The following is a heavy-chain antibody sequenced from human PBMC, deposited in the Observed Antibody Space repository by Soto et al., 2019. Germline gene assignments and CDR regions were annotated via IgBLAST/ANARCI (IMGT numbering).Heavy chain of an antibody. CDR3: ARSPDITMVRGVIPVNWFDP. D-gene: IGHD3-10*01. Sequence: ASVKVSCKDSGYTFTSYAMHWVRQAPGQRLEWMGWINAGNGNTKYSQKFQGRVTITRNTSASTAYMELSSLRSEDTAVYYCARSPDITMVRGVIPVNWFDPWGQGTLVTVSS. CDR2: INAGNGNT. J-gene: IGHJ5*02. CDR1: GYTFTSYA. V-gene: IGHV1-3*01.